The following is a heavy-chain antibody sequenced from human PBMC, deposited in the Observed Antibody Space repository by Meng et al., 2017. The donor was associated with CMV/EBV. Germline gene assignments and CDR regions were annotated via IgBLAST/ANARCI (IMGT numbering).Heavy chain of an antibody. Sequence: GSLRLSCTVSGGSISSYYWSWIRRPPGKGLEWIGYIYYSGSTNYNPSLKSRVTISVDTSKNQFSLKLSSVTAADTAVYYCARGFSGTPYYFDYWGQGTLVTVSS. CDR2: IYYSGST. CDR3: ARGFSGTPYYFDY. J-gene: IGHJ4*02. V-gene: IGHV4-59*01. CDR1: GGSISSYY. D-gene: IGHD1-1*01.